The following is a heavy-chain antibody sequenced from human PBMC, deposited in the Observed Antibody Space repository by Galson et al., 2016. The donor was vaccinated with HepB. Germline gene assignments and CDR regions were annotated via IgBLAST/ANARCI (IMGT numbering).Heavy chain of an antibody. D-gene: IGHD6-19*01. J-gene: IGHJ3*02. CDR2: ISGSGGGT. Sequence: SLRLSCAASGFIFSSYAMSWVRQAPGKGLEWVSSISGSGGGTYYADSVKGRFTISRDNAKNTLYLEMNSLRAEDTAVYYCAKVKFSGFDAFDIWGQGTMVTVSS. V-gene: IGHV3-23*01. CDR1: GFIFSSYA. CDR3: AKVKFSGFDAFDI.